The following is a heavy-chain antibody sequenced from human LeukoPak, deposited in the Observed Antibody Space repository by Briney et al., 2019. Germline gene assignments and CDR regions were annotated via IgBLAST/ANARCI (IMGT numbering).Heavy chain of an antibody. CDR2: INPNSGGT. Sequence: GGSLRLSCAASGFTFSSHSMHWVRQAPGQGLEWMGWINPNSGGTNYAQKFQGRVTMTRDTSISTAYMELSRLRSDDTAVYYCARGYYDHVWGSYRYPQNDYWGQGTLVTVSS. J-gene: IGHJ4*02. V-gene: IGHV1-2*02. CDR3: ARGYYDHVWGSYRYPQNDY. CDR1: GFTFSSHS. D-gene: IGHD3-16*02.